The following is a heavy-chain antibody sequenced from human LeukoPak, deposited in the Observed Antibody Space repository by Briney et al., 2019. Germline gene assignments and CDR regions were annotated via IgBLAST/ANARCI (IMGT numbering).Heavy chain of an antibody. CDR3: AKVHGSGSYRFDF. CDR2: VTGTGGNT. CDR1: GFTFDSYA. D-gene: IGHD3-10*01. J-gene: IGHJ4*02. V-gene: IGHV3-23*01. Sequence: GGSLRLSCEGSGFTFDSYAMSWVRQSPGKGLEWVSAVTGTGGNTYHADSVKDWFTISRDNSKNTVYLQMNSLRAEDTAIYYCAKVHGSGSYRFDFWGQGTLVTVSS.